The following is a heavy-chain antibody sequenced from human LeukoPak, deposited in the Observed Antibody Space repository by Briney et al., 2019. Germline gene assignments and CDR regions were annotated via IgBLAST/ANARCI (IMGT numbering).Heavy chain of an antibody. CDR2: ISSSSSHM. CDR1: GFTFSSYS. D-gene: IGHD6-6*01. Sequence: GGSLRLSCAASGFTFSSYSMNWVRQAPGKGLEWVSSISSSSSHMYYADSVKGRFTISRDNAKNSLYLQMNSPGAEDTAVYYCAREKYSSSSVPFDYWGQGTLVAVSS. CDR3: AREKYSSSSVPFDY. V-gene: IGHV3-21*01. J-gene: IGHJ4*02.